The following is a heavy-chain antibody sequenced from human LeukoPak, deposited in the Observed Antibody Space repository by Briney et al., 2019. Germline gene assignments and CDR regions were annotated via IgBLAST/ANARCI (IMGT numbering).Heavy chain of an antibody. CDR1: GFTFDDYA. Sequence: GGSLRLSCAASGFTFDDYAMHWVRQAPGKGLEWVSLISWDGGSTYYADSVKGRFIISRDNSKNSLYLQMNSLRAEDTALYYCAKDISFDFTSMDVWGKGTTVTVSS. CDR3: AKDISFDFTSMDV. D-gene: IGHD3-9*01. J-gene: IGHJ6*04. CDR2: ISWDGGST. V-gene: IGHV3-43D*03.